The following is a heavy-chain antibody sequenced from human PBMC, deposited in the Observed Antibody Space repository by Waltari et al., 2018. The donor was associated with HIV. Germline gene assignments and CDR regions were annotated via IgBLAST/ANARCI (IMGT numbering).Heavy chain of an antibody. CDR3: ARRPFRLGYCSSTSCYTPYYYYGMDV. J-gene: IGHJ6*02. V-gene: IGHV4-34*01. Sequence: QVQLQQWGAGLLKPSETLSLTCAVYGGSFSGYYWSWIRQPPGKGLEWIGEINHSGSTSYNPSRKRRVTISVDTSKDQFSLELSSVTAADTAVYYCARRPFRLGYCSSTSCYTPYYYYGMDVWGQGTTVTVSS. CDR2: INHSGST. CDR1: GGSFSGYY. D-gene: IGHD2-2*02.